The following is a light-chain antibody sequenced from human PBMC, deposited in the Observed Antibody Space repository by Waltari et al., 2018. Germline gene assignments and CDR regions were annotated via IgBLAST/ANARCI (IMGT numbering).Light chain of an antibody. CDR2: GSS. J-gene: IGKJ1*01. CDR3: QHYVSLPVT. CDR1: QRVGRS. Sequence: EILLTQSPGTLSLSPGERATLSCRAGQRVGRSLAWYQQKPGQPPRLLIYGSSNRATGTPDRFSGGGSGTDFSLIISRLEHEDVAVYYCQHYVSLPVTFGQGTKVEIK. V-gene: IGKV3-20*01.